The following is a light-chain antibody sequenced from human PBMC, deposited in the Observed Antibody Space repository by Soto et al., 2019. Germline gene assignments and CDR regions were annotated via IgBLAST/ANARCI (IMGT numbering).Light chain of an antibody. CDR2: DAS. CDR3: QQYNSYMT. CDR1: QSISSW. Sequence: DIQMTQSPSTLSASVGDRVTITCRASQSISSWLAWYQQKPGKAPKLLIYDASSLESGVPSRFSGSGSGTEFTLTISSLQPDDFATYYCQQYNSYMTFGQGTKLEIK. V-gene: IGKV1-5*01. J-gene: IGKJ2*01.